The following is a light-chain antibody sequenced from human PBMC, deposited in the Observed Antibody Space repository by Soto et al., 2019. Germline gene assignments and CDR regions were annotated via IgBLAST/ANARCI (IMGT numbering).Light chain of an antibody. V-gene: IGLV1-51*01. CDR2: DSN. Sequence: QSVLTQPPSVSAAPGQKVTISCSGISSNIGNNYVSWYQHLPGTAPKLLIYDSNKRPSGIPDRFSGSKSGTSATLGITGLQTGDEADYYCGTWDNSLSAVVFGGGTQLTVL. CDR3: GTWDNSLSAVV. J-gene: IGLJ3*02. CDR1: SSNIGNNY.